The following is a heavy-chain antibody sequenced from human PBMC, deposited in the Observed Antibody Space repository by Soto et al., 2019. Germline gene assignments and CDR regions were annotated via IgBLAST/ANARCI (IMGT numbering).Heavy chain of an antibody. CDR3: ARGPPLLRIAAAGTPRYFDY. D-gene: IGHD6-13*01. Sequence: SQTLSLTCAISGDSVSSNSAAWNWIRQSPSRGLEWLGRTYYRSKWYNDYAVSVKSRITINPDTSKNQFSLQLNSVTPEDTAVYYCARGPPLLRIAAAGTPRYFDYWGQGTLVTVSS. CDR1: GDSVSSNSAA. V-gene: IGHV6-1*01. J-gene: IGHJ4*02. CDR2: TYYRSKWYN.